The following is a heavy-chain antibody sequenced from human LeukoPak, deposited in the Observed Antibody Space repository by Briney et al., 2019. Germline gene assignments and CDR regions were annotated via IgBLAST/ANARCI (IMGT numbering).Heavy chain of an antibody. CDR1: GGSISSSGYY. Sequence: PSETLSLTCTVSGGSISSSGYYWGRIRQPPGNGLEWIGTIYYSGSTYYNPSLKSRVTISVDTSKNQFSLKLSSVTAADTAVYYCARFRTLTTHFDYWGQGTLVTVSS. CDR2: IYYSGST. J-gene: IGHJ4*02. V-gene: IGHV4-39*01. CDR3: ARFRTLTTHFDY. D-gene: IGHD4-11*01.